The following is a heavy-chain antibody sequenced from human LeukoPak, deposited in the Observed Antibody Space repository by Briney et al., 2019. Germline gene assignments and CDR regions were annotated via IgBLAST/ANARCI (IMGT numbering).Heavy chain of an antibody. J-gene: IGHJ3*02. V-gene: IGHV4-38-2*01. Sequence: PSETLSLTCAVSGYSISSGYYWGWIWQPPGKGLEWIGSIYHSGSTYYNPSLKSRVTISVDTSKNQFSLKLSSVTAADTAVYYCARQSSSIDYYDSSGYYYGVAFDIWGQGTMVTVSS. CDR1: GYSISSGYY. CDR2: IYHSGST. D-gene: IGHD3-22*01. CDR3: ARQSSSIDYYDSSGYYYGVAFDI.